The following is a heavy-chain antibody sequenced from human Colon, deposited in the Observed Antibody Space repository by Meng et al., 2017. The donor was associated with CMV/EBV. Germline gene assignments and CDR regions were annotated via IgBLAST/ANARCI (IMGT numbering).Heavy chain of an antibody. CDR1: GYTFTNHG. V-gene: IGHV1-18*01. CDR3: AREVGFTSSWHTFFDS. CDR2: ITAYNGVK. J-gene: IGHJ4*02. D-gene: IGHD6-13*01. Sequence: SGYTFTNHGFSWVRQAPGQGLEWMGWITAYNGVKNYAQKFQGRVTMTIDTSTNTAYLDLRRLTSDDTAVYYCAREVGFTSSWHTFFDSWGQGTLVTVSS.